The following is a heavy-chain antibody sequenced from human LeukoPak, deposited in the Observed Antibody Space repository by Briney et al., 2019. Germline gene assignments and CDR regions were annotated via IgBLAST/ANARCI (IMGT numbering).Heavy chain of an antibody. J-gene: IGHJ4*02. Sequence: GGSLRLSCAASGFTFSSYEMHWVRQAPGKGLEWVSYISSSGSTIYYADSVKGRFTVSRDNAKNSLFLQMNSLRAEDTAVYYCARAGLIAAAGYVFDYWDQGTLATVSS. D-gene: IGHD6-25*01. CDR3: ARAGLIAAAGYVFDY. CDR2: ISSSGSTI. V-gene: IGHV3-48*03. CDR1: GFTFSSYE.